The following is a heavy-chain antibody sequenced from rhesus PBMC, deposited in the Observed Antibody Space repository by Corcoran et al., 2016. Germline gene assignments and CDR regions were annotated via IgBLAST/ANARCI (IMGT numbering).Heavy chain of an antibody. CDR2: IYGSSTST. CDR1: GGSISDSYR. D-gene: IGHD6-25*01. Sequence: QVQLQESGPGVVKPSETLSLTCAVSGGSISDSYRWSWIRQPPGKGLECIGYIYGSSTSTNYNPSLKSRVTISKDTSKNQFSLKLSSVTAADTAGYYCARTSIAAAGKDDYWGQGVLVTVSS. CDR3: ARTSIAAAGKDDY. J-gene: IGHJ4*01. V-gene: IGHV4S10*01.